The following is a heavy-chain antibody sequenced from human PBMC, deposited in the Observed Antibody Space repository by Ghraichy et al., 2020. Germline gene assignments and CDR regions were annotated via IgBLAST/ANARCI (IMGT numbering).Heavy chain of an antibody. V-gene: IGHV6-1*01. D-gene: IGHD3-22*01. CDR3: ARGPYYYDSSGENLYWYFDL. CDR1: GDSVSSDSAA. J-gene: IGHJ2*01. CDR2: TYYRSKWYN. Sequence: SQTLSLTCAISGDSVSSDSAAWNWIRQSPSRGLEWLGRTYYRSKWYNDYAVSVKSRITINPDTSKNQFSLQLNSVTPEDTAVYYCARGPYYYDSSGENLYWYFDLWGRGTLVTVSS.